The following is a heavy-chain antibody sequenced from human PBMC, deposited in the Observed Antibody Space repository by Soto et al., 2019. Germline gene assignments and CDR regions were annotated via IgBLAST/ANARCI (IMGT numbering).Heavy chain of an antibody. Sequence: ASVKVSCKASGYTFTSYAMHWVRQAPGQRLEWMGWINAGNDNTKYSQKLKGRVTITRDTSASTAYKKMSSLRSEDTAVYYCARALGTIAARPASYYGMDVWGQGTTVTVSS. CDR3: ARALGTIAARPASYYGMDV. V-gene: IGHV1-3*01. J-gene: IGHJ6*02. CDR1: GYTFTSYA. D-gene: IGHD6-6*01. CDR2: INAGNDNT.